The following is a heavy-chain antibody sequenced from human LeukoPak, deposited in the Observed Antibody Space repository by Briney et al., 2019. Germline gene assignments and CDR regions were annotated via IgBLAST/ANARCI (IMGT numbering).Heavy chain of an antibody. D-gene: IGHD3-22*01. V-gene: IGHV1-69*13. CDR1: GGTFSSYA. J-gene: IGHJ1*01. Sequence: ASVKVSCKASGGTFSSYAISWVRQAPGQGLEWMGGIIPIFGTANYAQKFQGRVTITADESTSTAYMELSSLRSGDTAVYYCARAAPDYYDSSGPSVGYFQHWGQGTLVTVSS. CDR2: IIPIFGTA. CDR3: ARAAPDYYDSSGPSVGYFQH.